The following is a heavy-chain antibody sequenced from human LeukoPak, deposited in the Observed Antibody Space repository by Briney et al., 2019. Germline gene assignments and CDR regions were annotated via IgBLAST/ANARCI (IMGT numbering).Heavy chain of an antibody. Sequence: SETLSLTCAVYGGSFSGYYWSWIRQPPGKGLEWIGEINHSGSTNYNPSLKSRVTISVDTSKNQFSLKLSSVTAADTAVYYCARGLNWNGVFDYWGQGTLVTVSS. J-gene: IGHJ4*02. D-gene: IGHD1-1*01. CDR2: INHSGST. CDR1: GGSFSGYY. V-gene: IGHV4-34*01. CDR3: ARGLNWNGVFDY.